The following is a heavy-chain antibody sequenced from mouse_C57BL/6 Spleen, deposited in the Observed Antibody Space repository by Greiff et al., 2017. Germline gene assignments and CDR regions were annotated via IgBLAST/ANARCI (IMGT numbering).Heavy chain of an antibody. Sequence: QVQLQQPGAELVRPGSSVKLSCKASGYTFTSYWMDWVKQRPGQGLEWIGNIYPSDSETHYNQKFKDKATLTVDTSSSTAYMQLSSLTSEDSAVXYCAGGAGQATWANWGKGTLVTVSA. CDR3: AGGAGQATWAN. V-gene: IGHV1-61*01. CDR2: IYPSDSET. CDR1: GYTFTSYW. J-gene: IGHJ3*01. D-gene: IGHD3-2*02.